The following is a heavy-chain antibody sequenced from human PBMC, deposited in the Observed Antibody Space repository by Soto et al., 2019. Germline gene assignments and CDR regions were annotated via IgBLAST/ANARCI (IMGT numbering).Heavy chain of an antibody. CDR1: GYTFTSYG. CDR2: ISAYNGNT. Sequence: ASVKVSCKASGYTFTSYGISWVRQAPGQGLEWMGWISAYNGNTNYAQKLQGRVTMTTDTSTSTAYTELRSLRSDDTAVYYCARDGSGSYYTFYYYGMGVWGQGTTVTVSS. D-gene: IGHD3-10*01. J-gene: IGHJ6*02. V-gene: IGHV1-18*01. CDR3: ARDGSGSYYTFYYYGMGV.